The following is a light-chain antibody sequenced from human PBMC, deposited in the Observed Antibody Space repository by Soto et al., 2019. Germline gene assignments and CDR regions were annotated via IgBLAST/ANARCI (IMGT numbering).Light chain of an antibody. J-gene: IGKJ2*01. CDR1: QGISNL. V-gene: IGKV1-17*01. CDR3: LQHNTYPYT. Sequence: DIQMTQSPSSLSASVGDRVTITCRASQGISNLLGWFQHKPGKAPKRLIYAASSLQGGVPSRFSGSGSGIEFTLTITGLQPEDFADYYCLQHNTYPYTFGQGNKLEIK. CDR2: AAS.